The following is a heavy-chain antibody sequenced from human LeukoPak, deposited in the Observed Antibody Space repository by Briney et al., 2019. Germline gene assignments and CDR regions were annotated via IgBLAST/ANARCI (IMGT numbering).Heavy chain of an antibody. CDR1: GFTFSDYS. Sequence: GGSLRLSCAASGFTFSDYSMTWVRQVPGKGLEWVANIKHDASDRYYVDSVKGRFTISSDNARTSLYLQMNSLRAEDTAVYYCAKDVGHNWGQGALVTVSS. CDR2: IKHDASDR. CDR3: AKDVGHN. V-gene: IGHV3-7*01. J-gene: IGHJ4*02.